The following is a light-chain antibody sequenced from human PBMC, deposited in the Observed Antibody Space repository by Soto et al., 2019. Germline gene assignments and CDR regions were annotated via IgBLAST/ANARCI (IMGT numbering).Light chain of an antibody. J-gene: IGKJ5*01. CDR3: QQLNDYPIT. V-gene: IGKV1-9*01. CDR1: QGISSS. Sequence: DIQLTQSPSFLSASVGDRVTITCRASQGISSSLAWYQQKPGKAPKLLIYTASNLQSGVPSRFSGSGSGTEFTLPISGLQPEDFATYFCQQLNDYPITFGQGTRLENK. CDR2: TAS.